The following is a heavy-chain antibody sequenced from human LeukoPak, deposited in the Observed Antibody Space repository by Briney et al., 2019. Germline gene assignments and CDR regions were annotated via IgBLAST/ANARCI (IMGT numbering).Heavy chain of an antibody. Sequence: PGGSLRLSCAASGFTVSSNYMSWVRQAPGKGLEWVSVIYSGGSTYYTDSVKGRFTISRDNSKNTLYLQMNSLRAEDTAVYYCAREDPGWFDPWGQGTLVTVSS. CDR1: GFTVSSNY. CDR3: AREDPGWFDP. J-gene: IGHJ5*02. CDR2: IYSGGST. V-gene: IGHV3-53*01.